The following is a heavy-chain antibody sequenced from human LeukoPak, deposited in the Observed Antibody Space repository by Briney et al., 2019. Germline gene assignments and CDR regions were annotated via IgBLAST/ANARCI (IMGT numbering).Heavy chain of an antibody. CDR1: GGTFISYA. V-gene: IGHV1-69*04. J-gene: IGHJ4*02. Sequence: ASVKVSCKASGGTFISYAISWVRQAPGQGLEWMGRIIPILGIANYAQKFQGRVTITADKSTSTAYMELSSLRSEDTAVYYCARXRXYDXSGYYYQGFDYWGQGTLVTVSS. D-gene: IGHD3-22*01. CDR3: ARXRXYDXSGYYYQGFDY. CDR2: IIPILGIA.